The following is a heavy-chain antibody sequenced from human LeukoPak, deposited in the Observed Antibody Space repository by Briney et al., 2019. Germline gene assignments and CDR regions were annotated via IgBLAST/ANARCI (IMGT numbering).Heavy chain of an antibody. CDR3: ARVGGSPGRRGMGYFDY. V-gene: IGHV3-48*04. J-gene: IGHJ4*02. D-gene: IGHD2-15*01. Sequence: PGGSLRLSCAASGFTFSSYSMNWVRQAPGKGLEWVSYISSSSSTIYYADSVKGRFTISRDNAKNPLYLQMNSLRAEDTAVYYCARVGGSPGRRGMGYFDYWGQGTLVTVSS. CDR1: GFTFSSYS. CDR2: ISSSSSTI.